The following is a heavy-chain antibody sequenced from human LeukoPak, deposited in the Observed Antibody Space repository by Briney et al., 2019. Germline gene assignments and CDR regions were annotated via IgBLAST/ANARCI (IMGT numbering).Heavy chain of an antibody. D-gene: IGHD6-13*01. CDR2: INPNSGGT. CDR3: ARDLGKGSSSWYHGY. CDR1: GYTFTGYY. Sequence: ASVKVSCKASGYTFTGYYMHWARQAPGQGLEWMGRINPNSGGTNYAQKFQGRVTMTRDTSISTAYMELSRLRSDDTAVYYCARDLGKGSSSWYHGYWGQGTLVTVSS. J-gene: IGHJ4*02. V-gene: IGHV1-2*06.